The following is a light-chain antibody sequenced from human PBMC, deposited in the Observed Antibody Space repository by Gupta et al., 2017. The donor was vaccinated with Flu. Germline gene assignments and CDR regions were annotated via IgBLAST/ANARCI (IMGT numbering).Light chain of an antibody. Sequence: QSALTQPRSVSGSPGQSISISCTGASSDVGGYKYVSWYQQHPGEAPKLMIYDVNHRPTGVPDRFSGSKSGNTASLTISGLQDEDEADYYCCSHAGSHTWVFGGGTRLTAL. V-gene: IGLV2-11*01. CDR1: SSDVGGYKY. CDR3: CSHAGSHTWV. J-gene: IGLJ3*02. CDR2: DVN.